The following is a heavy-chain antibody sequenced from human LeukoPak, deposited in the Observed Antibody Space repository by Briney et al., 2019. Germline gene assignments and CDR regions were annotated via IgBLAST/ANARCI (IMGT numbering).Heavy chain of an antibody. Sequence: SKTLSLTCTVSGGSISSSSYYWGWIRQPPGKGLEWIGSIYYSGSTYYNPSLKSRVTISVDTSKNQFSLKLSSATAADTAVYYCARGVRRPYYFDYWGQGTLVTVSS. CDR2: IYYSGST. CDR3: ARGVRRPYYFDY. D-gene: IGHD5/OR15-5a*01. J-gene: IGHJ4*02. V-gene: IGHV4-39*07. CDR1: GGSISSSSYY.